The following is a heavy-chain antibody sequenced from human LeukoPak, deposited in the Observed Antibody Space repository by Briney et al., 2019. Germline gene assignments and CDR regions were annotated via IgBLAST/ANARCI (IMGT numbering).Heavy chain of an antibody. Sequence: SETLSLTCAVSGGSVSSGSYYWSWIRQPPGKGLEWIGYISYSGSTNYNPSLKSRVTISADTSKNQFSLKLSSVTAADTAVYYCARGGQLWPRDDYWGQGTLVTVSS. D-gene: IGHD3-16*01. CDR1: GGSVSSGSYY. CDR2: ISYSGST. J-gene: IGHJ4*02. CDR3: ARGGQLWPRDDY. V-gene: IGHV4-61*01.